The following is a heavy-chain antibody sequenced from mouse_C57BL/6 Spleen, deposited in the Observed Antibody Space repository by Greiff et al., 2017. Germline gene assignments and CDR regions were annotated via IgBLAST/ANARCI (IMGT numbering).Heavy chain of an antibody. J-gene: IGHJ3*01. CDR1: GYTFTDYE. Sequence: QVQLQQSGAELVRPGASVTLSCKASGYTFTDYEMHWVKQTPVHGLEWIGAIDPETGGTAYNQKFKGKAILTADKFSSTAYMELRSLTSEDSAVYYCTREKVDGYYVGFAYWGQGTLVTVSA. D-gene: IGHD2-3*01. CDR3: TREKVDGYYVGFAY. CDR2: IDPETGGT. V-gene: IGHV1-15*01.